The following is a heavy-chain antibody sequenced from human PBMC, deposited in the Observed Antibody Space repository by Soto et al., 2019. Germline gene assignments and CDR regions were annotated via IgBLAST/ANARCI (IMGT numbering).Heavy chain of an antibody. CDR1: GFTFNAYA. J-gene: IGHJ4*02. CDR2: ISDSGGRT. CDR3: AKELVNRRWSYWGR. D-gene: IGHD2-8*02. Sequence: PGGSLRLSCAASGFTFNAYAMRWVRQAPGKGLEWVSGISDSGGRTYYADSVKGRFTISRDNSNNTLYLQMNSLRAEDTAVYFCAKELVNRRWSYWGRRGRGALVTVSS. V-gene: IGHV3-23*01.